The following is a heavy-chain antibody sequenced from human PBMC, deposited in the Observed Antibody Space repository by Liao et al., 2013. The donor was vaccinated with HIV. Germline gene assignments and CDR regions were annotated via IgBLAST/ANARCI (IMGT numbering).Heavy chain of an antibody. CDR3: AIFRVPSGDLDFVDH. V-gene: IGHV4-34*01. Sequence: QVQLQQWGAGLLKPSETLSLTCAVYGGSFRVTTGPGSASPHGKGLEWIGDINHSGGTNYNPSLKSRVTILVDTSKNQFSLKMTSVTAADTAVYYCAIFRVPSGDLDFVDHWGQGTLVTVSS. D-gene: IGHD7-27*01. J-gene: IGHJ4*02. CDR2: INHSGGT. CDR1: GGSFRVTT.